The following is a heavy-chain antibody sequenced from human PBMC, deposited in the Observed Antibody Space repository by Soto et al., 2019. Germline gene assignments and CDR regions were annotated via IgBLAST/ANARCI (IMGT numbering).Heavy chain of an antibody. D-gene: IGHD3-22*01. V-gene: IGHV1-2*02. Sequence: ASVKVSCKASGYTFTGYYMHWVRQASGQGLEWMGWINPDSGGTNYAQKFQGRVTITRDTSTSTAYMELSRLRSDDTAMYYCAKNLLVTTPDGFDIWGQGTMVTVSS. CDR2: INPDSGGT. CDR1: GYTFTGYY. J-gene: IGHJ3*02. CDR3: AKNLLVTTPDGFDI.